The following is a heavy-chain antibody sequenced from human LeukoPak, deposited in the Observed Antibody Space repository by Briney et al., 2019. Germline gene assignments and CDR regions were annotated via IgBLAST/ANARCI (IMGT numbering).Heavy chain of an antibody. CDR3: AKKPRLDSGHD. J-gene: IGHJ4*02. Sequence: GGSLRLSCAPSGFTFSSYAMSWVRQAPGKGLEWVSAISGSGGRTYYADSLKGRFTISRDNSKNTLYPETNSLRAGGPAVYYCAKKPRLDSGHDWGQGPLVTVSS. D-gene: IGHD5-12*01. CDR1: GFTFSSYA. CDR2: ISGSGGRT. V-gene: IGHV3-23*01.